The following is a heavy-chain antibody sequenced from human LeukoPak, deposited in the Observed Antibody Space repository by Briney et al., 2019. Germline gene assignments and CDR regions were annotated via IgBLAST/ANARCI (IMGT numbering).Heavy chain of an antibody. V-gene: IGHV4-34*01. CDR1: GGSFSGYY. CDR3: ARDIRSGTLDY. J-gene: IGHJ4*02. Sequence: SETLSLTCAVYGGSFSGYYWSWIRQPPGKGLEWIGSIYYSGSTYYNPSLKSRVTISVDTSKNQFSLKLSSVTAADTAVYYCARDIRSGTLDYWGQGTLVTVSS. D-gene: IGHD6-13*01. CDR2: IYYSGST.